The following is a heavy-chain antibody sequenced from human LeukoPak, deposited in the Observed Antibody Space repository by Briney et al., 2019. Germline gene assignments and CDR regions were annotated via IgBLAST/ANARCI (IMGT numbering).Heavy chain of an antibody. Sequence: GESLKISCKGSGYSFTNYWIGWVRQMPGKGLEWMGIIYPGDSDTRYNPSFQGQVTISADKSISTAYLQWSSLKASDTAMYFCARLRGSGILYSVVDYWGQGTLVTVSS. CDR1: GYSFTNYW. D-gene: IGHD3-10*01. J-gene: IGHJ4*02. CDR2: IYPGDSDT. CDR3: ARLRGSGILYSVVDY. V-gene: IGHV5-51*01.